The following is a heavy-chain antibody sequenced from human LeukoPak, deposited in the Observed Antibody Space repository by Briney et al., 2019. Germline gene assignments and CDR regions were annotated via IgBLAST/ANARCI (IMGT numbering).Heavy chain of an antibody. CDR1: GYTFTSNA. Sequence: ASVKVSCKASGYTFTSNAMNWVRQAPGQGLEWMGWINTNTGNPTYAQGFTGRFVFSLDTAVSTAYLQNSSLKAEDTAVYYCAVPGLQLDYWGQGTLVTVSS. J-gene: IGHJ4*02. V-gene: IGHV7-4-1*02. CDR3: AVPGLQLDY. CDR2: INTNTGNP. D-gene: IGHD5-24*01.